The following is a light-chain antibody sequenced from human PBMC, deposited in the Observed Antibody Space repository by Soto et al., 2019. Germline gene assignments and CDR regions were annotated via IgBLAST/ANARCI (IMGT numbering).Light chain of an antibody. V-gene: IGLV2-14*03. Sequence: QSALTQPASLSGSPGQSITISCTGTSSDIGSSNYVSWYQQHPCKAPKLMIFDVSYRPSGISDRFSGSKSGNTASLTISGLQPEDEADYYCSSYGASSTLFGGGTKLTVL. CDR2: DVS. J-gene: IGLJ3*02. CDR1: SSDIGSSNY. CDR3: SSYGASSTL.